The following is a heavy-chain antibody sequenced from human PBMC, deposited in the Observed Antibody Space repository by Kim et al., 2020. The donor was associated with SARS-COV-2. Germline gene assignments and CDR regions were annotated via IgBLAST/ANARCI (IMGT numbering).Heavy chain of an antibody. Sequence: QKFQGRLTMTEDTSTDTAYMELSSLRSEDTAVYYCAKAVFSGYYYYGMDVWGQGTTVTVSS. J-gene: IGHJ6*02. CDR3: AKAVFSGYYYYGMDV. V-gene: IGHV1-24*01. D-gene: IGHD3-10*02.